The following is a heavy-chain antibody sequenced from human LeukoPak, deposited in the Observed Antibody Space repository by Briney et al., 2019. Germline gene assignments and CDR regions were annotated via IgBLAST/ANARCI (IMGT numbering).Heavy chain of an antibody. J-gene: IGHJ4*02. CDR1: GFTFSSYG. D-gene: IGHD2-15*01. CDR3: AKGGPYIVVVVAGLDY. Sequence: GESLRLSCAASGFTFSSYGMHWVRQAPGKGLEWVAVISYDGSNKYYADSVKGRFTISRDNSKNTLYLQMNSLRAEDTAVYYCAKGGPYIVVVVAGLDYWGQGTLVTVSS. V-gene: IGHV3-30*18. CDR2: ISYDGSNK.